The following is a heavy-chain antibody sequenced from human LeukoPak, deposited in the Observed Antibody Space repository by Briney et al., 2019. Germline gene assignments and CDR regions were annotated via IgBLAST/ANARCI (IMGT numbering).Heavy chain of an antibody. J-gene: IGHJ6*02. Sequence: PSETLSLTCAVYGGSFSGYYWSWIRQPPGKGLEWIGYIYYSGSTNYNPSLKSRVTISVDTSKNQFSLKLSSVTAADTAVYYCARSVVPAAELSSYYYYYGMDVWGQGTTVTVSS. D-gene: IGHD2-2*01. V-gene: IGHV4-59*01. CDR2: IYYSGST. CDR1: GGSFSGYY. CDR3: ARSVVPAAELSSYYYYYGMDV.